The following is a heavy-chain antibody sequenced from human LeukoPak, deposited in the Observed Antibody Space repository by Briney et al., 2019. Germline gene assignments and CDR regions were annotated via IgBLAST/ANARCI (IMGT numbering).Heavy chain of an antibody. D-gene: IGHD4-11*01. CDR1: GGTFSSYA. CDR2: IIPIFGTA. CDR3: ARVGGFYSNYVREYYGMDV. J-gene: IGHJ6*02. V-gene: IGHV1-69*01. Sequence: SVKVSCKASGGTFSSYAISWVRQAPGQGPEWMGGIIPIFGTANYAQKFQGRVTITADESTSTAYMELSSLRSEDTAVYYCARVGGFYSNYVREYYGMDVWGQGTTVTVSS.